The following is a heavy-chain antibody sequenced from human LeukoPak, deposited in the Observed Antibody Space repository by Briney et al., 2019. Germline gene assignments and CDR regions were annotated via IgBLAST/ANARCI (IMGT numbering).Heavy chain of an antibody. D-gene: IGHD2-21*01. V-gene: IGHV3-64*01. Sequence: GGSLRLSCAASGFTFSSYAMHWVRQAPGQGLEYVSTIRGNGDHTYYANSVKGRFTISRDNSKNTLFLQMNSLRAEDTAVYYCAKDREHIVGVIAMGILDNWGERTPVTVSS. CDR3: AKDREHIVGVIAMGILDN. CDR1: GFTFSSYA. CDR2: IRGNGDHT. J-gene: IGHJ4*02.